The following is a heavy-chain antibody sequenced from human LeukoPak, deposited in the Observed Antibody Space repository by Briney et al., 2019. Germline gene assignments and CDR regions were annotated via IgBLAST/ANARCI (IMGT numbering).Heavy chain of an antibody. J-gene: IGHJ4*02. CDR3: AKVYVSAGLGFDH. D-gene: IGHD3-10*02. V-gene: IGHV3-64*01. CDR1: GFTFSSYA. CDR2: ISSNGGST. Sequence: GGSLRLSCAASGFTFSSYAMHWVRQAPGKGLEYVSAISSNGGSTYYANSVKGRFTISRDNSKNTLYLQMNSLRAEDTAVYYCAKVYVSAGLGFDHWGQGTLVTVSS.